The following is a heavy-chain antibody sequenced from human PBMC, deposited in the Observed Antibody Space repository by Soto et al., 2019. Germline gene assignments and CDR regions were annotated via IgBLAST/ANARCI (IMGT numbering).Heavy chain of an antibody. J-gene: IGHJ6*02. D-gene: IGHD5-18*01. V-gene: IGHV1-3*01. Sequence: ALVKVSCKASVYTFTSYAMHWVRQAPGQRLEWMGWINAGNGNTKYSQKFQGRVTITRDTSASTAYMELSSLRSEDTAVYYCARDPVDTAIGLYYSGMDVWGQGTTVTVSS. CDR2: INAGNGNT. CDR1: VYTFTSYA. CDR3: ARDPVDTAIGLYYSGMDV.